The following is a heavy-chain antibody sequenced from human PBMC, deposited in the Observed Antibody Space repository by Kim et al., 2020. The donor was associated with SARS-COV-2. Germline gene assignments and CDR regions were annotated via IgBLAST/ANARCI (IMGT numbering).Heavy chain of an antibody. CDR3: ARHGGPALMVRGTSSGY. D-gene: IGHD3-10*01. V-gene: IGHV4-39*01. Sequence: LKSRVTISVDTSKNQFSLKLSSVTAADTAVYYCARHGGPALMVRGTSSGYWGQGTLVTVSS. J-gene: IGHJ4*02.